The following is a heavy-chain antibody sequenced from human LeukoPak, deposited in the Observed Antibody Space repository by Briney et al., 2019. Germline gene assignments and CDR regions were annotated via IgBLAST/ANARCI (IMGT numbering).Heavy chain of an antibody. J-gene: IGHJ1*01. CDR1: GFTFGSYG. Sequence: GGSLRLSCAASGFTFGSYGTSWVRQAPGKGLEWVSFITPNADRTSYADSVEGRFTISRDNPRNTLYMQMNSLRGEDTALYYCAIMHGYYDGSGYWVQWGQGTLVTVSS. CDR2: ITPNADRT. V-gene: IGHV3-23*01. D-gene: IGHD3-22*01. CDR3: AIMHGYYDGSGYWVQ.